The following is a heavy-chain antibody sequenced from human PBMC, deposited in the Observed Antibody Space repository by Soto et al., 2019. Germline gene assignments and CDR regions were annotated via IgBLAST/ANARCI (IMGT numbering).Heavy chain of an antibody. J-gene: IGHJ6*02. Sequence: QVQLVESGGGVVQPGRSLRLSCAASGFTFSSYAMHWVRQAPGKGLEWVAVISYDGSNKYYADSVKGRFTISRDNSKNTLYLQMNSLRAEDTAVYYCARGQYGSGSSGVVDGMDVWGQGTTVTVSS. CDR3: ARGQYGSGSSGVVDGMDV. V-gene: IGHV3-30-3*01. CDR1: GFTFSSYA. CDR2: ISYDGSNK. D-gene: IGHD3-10*01.